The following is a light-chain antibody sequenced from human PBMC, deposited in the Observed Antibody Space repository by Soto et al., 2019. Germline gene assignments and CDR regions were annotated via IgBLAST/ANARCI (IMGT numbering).Light chain of an antibody. CDR3: QQYGRSPLVT. Sequence: EIVLTQSPGTLSLSPGERATLSCRASQSVSSSYLAWYQQKPGQAPWLLIYGASSRATGIPDRFSGSGSGTDFTLTISRLEPEDFAMYYCQQYGRSPLVTFGQGTRLEIK. V-gene: IGKV3-20*01. CDR2: GAS. J-gene: IGKJ5*01. CDR1: QSVSSSY.